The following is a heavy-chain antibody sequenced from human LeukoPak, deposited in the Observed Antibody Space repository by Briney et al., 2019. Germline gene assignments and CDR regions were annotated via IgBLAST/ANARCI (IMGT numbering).Heavy chain of an antibody. D-gene: IGHD3-22*01. J-gene: IGHJ4*02. CDR3: ARDKGEYYDSSGYLDY. CDR1: GGSFSGYY. V-gene: IGHV4-34*01. Sequence: SETLSLTCAVYGGSFSGYYWSWIRQPPGKGLEWIGEINHSGSTNYNPSLRSRVTISVDTSKNQFSLKLSSVTAADTAVYYCARDKGEYYDSSGYLDYWGQGTLVTVSS. CDR2: INHSGST.